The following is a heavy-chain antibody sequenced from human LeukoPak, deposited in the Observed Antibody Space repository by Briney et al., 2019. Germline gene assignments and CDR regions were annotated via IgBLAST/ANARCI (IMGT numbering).Heavy chain of an antibody. D-gene: IGHD2-2*01. J-gene: IGHJ4*02. Sequence: GESLKISCKGSGYSFTSYWIGWVRQMPGKGREWVGIIYPGDSDTRYRPSFQGQVTISADKSISTDYLQCSSLKASDTAMYYCARRRTMYCSSTSCPTYFDYWGQGTLVTVSA. CDR2: IYPGDSDT. V-gene: IGHV5-51*01. CDR1: GYSFTSYW. CDR3: ARRRTMYCSSTSCPTYFDY.